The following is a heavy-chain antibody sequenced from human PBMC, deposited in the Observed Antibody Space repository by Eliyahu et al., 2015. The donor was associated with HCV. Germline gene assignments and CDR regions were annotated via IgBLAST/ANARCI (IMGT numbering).Heavy chain of an antibody. V-gene: IGHV3-74*01. D-gene: IGHD6-13*01. CDR2: INSDGSST. CDR3: ARGAPIAAAGKGYYYYYGMDV. J-gene: IGHJ6*02. Sequence: EVQLVESGGGLVQPGGSLRLSCAASGFTFSXXXXHWVRQAPGKGLVWVSRINSDGSSTSYADSVKGRFTISRDNAKNTLYLQMNSLRAEDTAVYYCARGAPIAAAGKGYYYYYGMDVWGQGTTVTVSS. CDR1: GFTFSXXX.